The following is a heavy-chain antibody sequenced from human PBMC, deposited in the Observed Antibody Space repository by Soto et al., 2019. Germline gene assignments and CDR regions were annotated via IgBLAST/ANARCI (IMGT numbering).Heavy chain of an antibody. Sequence: PSETLSLTCSVSGGSIGTYYWSWIRQPPGKGLEWVGYIYYTGSTNYNPSLKSRVTISVDTSKNQFSLKLRSVTAADTAVYYCARDSGYDGWFDPWGQGTLVTVSS. CDR3: ARDSGYDGWFDP. V-gene: IGHV4-59*01. CDR1: GGSIGTYY. D-gene: IGHD5-12*01. J-gene: IGHJ5*02. CDR2: IYYTGST.